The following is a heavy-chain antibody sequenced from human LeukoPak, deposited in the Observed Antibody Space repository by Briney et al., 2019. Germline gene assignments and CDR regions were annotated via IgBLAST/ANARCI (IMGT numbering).Heavy chain of an antibody. CDR1: GLTFTGSW. J-gene: IGHJ4*02. CDR2: INTDGSIT. D-gene: IGHD6-25*01. Sequence: GGSLTLSCPASGLTFTGSWMLWLRQAPGQGLVWVSRINTDGSITTCADSVKGRFTISRDNAKNTVYLQMNSLRAEDTAVYYCLQSGSWHYFDSWGQGTVVTVS. CDR3: LQSGSWHYFDS. V-gene: IGHV3-74*03.